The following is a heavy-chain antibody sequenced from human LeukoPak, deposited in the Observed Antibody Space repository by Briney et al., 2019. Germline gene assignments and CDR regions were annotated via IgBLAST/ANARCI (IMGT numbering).Heavy chain of an antibody. D-gene: IGHD6-13*01. CDR1: VGSISSSSYY. CDR3: ARPNRYSSSWPSYYYYGMDV. J-gene: IGHJ6*02. V-gene: IGHV4-39*01. CDR2: IYYSGST. Sequence: SETLSLTCTVSVGSISSSSYYWGWIRQPPGKGLEWIGSIYYSGSTYYNPSLKSRVTISVDTSKNQFSLKLSSVTAADTAVYYCARPNRYSSSWPSYYYYGMDVWGQGTTVTVSS.